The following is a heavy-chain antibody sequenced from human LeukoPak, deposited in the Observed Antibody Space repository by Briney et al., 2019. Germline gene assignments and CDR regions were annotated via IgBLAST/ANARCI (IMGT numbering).Heavy chain of an antibody. Sequence: SETLSLTRAVSDDSFSSHYWTWIRQPPGKGLEWIGYISYIGSTNYNPSLKSRVTISIDTSKNQFSLKLSSVTAADTAVYYCARDLVTVTKGFDIWGQGTMVSVSS. CDR2: ISYIGST. D-gene: IGHD4-17*01. CDR3: ARDLVTVTKGFDI. CDR1: DDSFSSHY. V-gene: IGHV4-59*11. J-gene: IGHJ3*02.